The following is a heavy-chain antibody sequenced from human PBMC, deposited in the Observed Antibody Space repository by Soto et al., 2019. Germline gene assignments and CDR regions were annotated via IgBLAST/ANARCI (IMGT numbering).Heavy chain of an antibody. CDR3: ARGPYKNWFAP. V-gene: IGHV1-2*02. CDR1: GYTFTAYY. Sequence: ASVKVSCKTSGYTFTAYYIRWVRQAPGQGLEWMGWINPDTGDTRSIRKFQGRVTMTRDTSITTVYMVLSRLTTDDTAVYYCARGPYKNWFAPWGQGTLVTVSS. D-gene: IGHD1-20*01. CDR2: INPDTGDT. J-gene: IGHJ5*02.